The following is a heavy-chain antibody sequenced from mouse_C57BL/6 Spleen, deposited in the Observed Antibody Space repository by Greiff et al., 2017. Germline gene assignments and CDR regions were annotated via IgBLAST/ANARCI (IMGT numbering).Heavy chain of an antibody. Sequence: EVHLVESEGGLVQPGSSMKLSCTASGFTFSDYYMAWVRQVPEKGLEWVANINYDGSSTYYLDSLKSRFIISRDNAKNILYLQMSSLKSEDTATYYCARADGYHYAMDYWGQGTSVTVSS. CDR2: INYDGSST. CDR3: ARADGYHYAMDY. V-gene: IGHV5-16*01. D-gene: IGHD2-3*01. CDR1: GFTFSDYY. J-gene: IGHJ4*01.